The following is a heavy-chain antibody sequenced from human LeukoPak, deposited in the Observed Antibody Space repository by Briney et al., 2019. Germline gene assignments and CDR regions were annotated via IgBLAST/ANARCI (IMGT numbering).Heavy chain of an antibody. J-gene: IGHJ4*02. CDR1: GFPFSSYA. Sequence: PGASLRLSCAASGFPFSSYAMSWVRQPPGKGLECVSTISDSFRITDDADSVKGRFTISRDNSKNTLYLQMNTLRAEDTAVYYCAKRHGDYFDYWGQGTLVTVPS. V-gene: IGHV3-23*01. D-gene: IGHD4-17*01. CDR3: AKRHGDYFDY. CDR2: ISDSFRIT.